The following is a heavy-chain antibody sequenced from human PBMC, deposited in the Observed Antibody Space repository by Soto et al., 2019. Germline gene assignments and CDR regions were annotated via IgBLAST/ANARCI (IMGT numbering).Heavy chain of an antibody. V-gene: IGHV4-38-2*01. Sequence: PSETLSLTCAVSGYSISSGYYWGWIRQPPGKGLEWIGSIYHSGSTYYNPSLKSRVTISVDTSKNQFSLKLSSVTAADTAVYYCARFYSSSRVPQIDYWGQGTLVTVSS. CDR3: ARFYSSSRVPQIDY. CDR1: GYSISSGYY. J-gene: IGHJ4*02. D-gene: IGHD6-13*01. CDR2: IYHSGST.